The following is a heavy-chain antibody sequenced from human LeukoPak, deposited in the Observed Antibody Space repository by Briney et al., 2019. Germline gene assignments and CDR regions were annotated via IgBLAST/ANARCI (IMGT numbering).Heavy chain of an antibody. D-gene: IGHD2-2*01. CDR3: ARDHCSSTSCTGYYFDY. CDR2: ISNDGSRK. V-gene: IGHV3-30*03. J-gene: IGHJ4*02. CDR1: GFTFSRHG. Sequence: GGSLRLSCAPSGFTFSRHGMHWVRQAPGKGLEWVAIISNDGSRKYYAHSVEGRFTISRDNSKNTLYLQMDSLRAEDTAVYYCARDHCSSTSCTGYYFDYWGQGTLVTVSS.